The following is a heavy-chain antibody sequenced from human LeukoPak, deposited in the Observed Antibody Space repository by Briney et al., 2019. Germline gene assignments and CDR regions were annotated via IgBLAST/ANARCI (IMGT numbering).Heavy chain of an antibody. Sequence: SETLSLTCTVSGGSISSYYWSWIRQPPGKGLEWIGYIYYSGSTSYNPSLKSRVTISVDTSKNQFSLKLSSVTAADTAVYYCASGYCSGGSCYQFDYWGQGTLVTVSS. J-gene: IGHJ4*02. CDR3: ASGYCSGGSCYQFDY. CDR1: GGSISSYY. CDR2: IYYSGST. D-gene: IGHD2-15*01. V-gene: IGHV4-59*08.